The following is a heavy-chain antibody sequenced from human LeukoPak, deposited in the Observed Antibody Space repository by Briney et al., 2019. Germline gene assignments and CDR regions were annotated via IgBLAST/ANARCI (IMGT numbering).Heavy chain of an antibody. CDR3: ARGPDDAFDI. CDR2: ISYSGTT. V-gene: IGHV4-39*07. J-gene: IGHJ3*02. Sequence: WIRQPPGKGLEWIAIISYSGTTYYNPSLKTRATISIDTSKNKFSLKVSSVTAADTAVYYCARGPDDAFDIWGQGTMVTVSS.